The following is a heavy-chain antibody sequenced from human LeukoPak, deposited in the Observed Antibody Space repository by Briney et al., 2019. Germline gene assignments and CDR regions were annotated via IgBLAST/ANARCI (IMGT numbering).Heavy chain of an antibody. V-gene: IGHV1-18*01. Sequence: ASVKVSCKASGYTFTSYGISWVRQAPGQGLEWMGWISAYNGNTNNAQKLQGRVTMTADTSTSTAYMELRSLRSDDTAVYYCARDLYYDFWSGYHNYYYGMDVWGQGTTVTVSS. J-gene: IGHJ6*02. CDR3: ARDLYYDFWSGYHNYYYGMDV. CDR1: GYTFTSYG. D-gene: IGHD3-3*01. CDR2: ISAYNGNT.